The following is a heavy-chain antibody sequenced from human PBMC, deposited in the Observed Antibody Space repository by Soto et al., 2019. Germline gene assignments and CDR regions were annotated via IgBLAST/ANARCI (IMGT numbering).Heavy chain of an antibody. V-gene: IGHV1-18*01. CDR1: GYTFTNFG. Sequence: QVQLVQSGAEVKKPGASVKVSCKASGYTFTNFGISWVRQAPGQGLEWMGWISAYNGNTNSAQKFQDRVTMTTDTXXXXXXXXXXXXXXXXXXXXXXAXGGTPIDYWGQGTLVTVSS. CDR3: AXGGTPIDY. J-gene: IGHJ4*02. CDR2: ISAYNGNT. D-gene: IGHD2-15*01.